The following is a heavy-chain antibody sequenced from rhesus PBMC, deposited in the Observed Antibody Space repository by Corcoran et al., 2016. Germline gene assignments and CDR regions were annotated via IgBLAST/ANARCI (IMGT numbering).Heavy chain of an antibody. Sequence: QLQLQESGPGLVKPSETLSVTCAVSGGSISSSYWSWIRQSPGRGLEWIGYIYGSGSRTNYNPSLTSRVTLSADTSKNRLSLKLSAVTAADTAVYYCASAYSGCRNGFDVWGPGVLVTVSS. CDR1: GGSISSSY. J-gene: IGHJ5-1*01. D-gene: IGHD6-25*01. CDR2: IYGSGSRT. V-gene: IGHV4-169*02. CDR3: ASAYSGCRNGFDV.